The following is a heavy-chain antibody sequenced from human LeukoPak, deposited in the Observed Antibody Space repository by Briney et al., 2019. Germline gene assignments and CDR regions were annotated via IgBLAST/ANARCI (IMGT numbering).Heavy chain of an antibody. CDR3: ARADSSGYYYFVFDY. J-gene: IGHJ4*02. CDR1: GGTFSSYA. D-gene: IGHD3-22*01. CDR2: IIPIFGTA. Sequence: SVKVSCKASGGTFSSYAISWVRQAPGQGLGWMGGIIPIFGTANYAQKFQGRVTITADESTSTAYMELSSLRSEDTAVYYCARADSSGYYYFVFDYWAREPWSPSPQ. V-gene: IGHV1-69*13.